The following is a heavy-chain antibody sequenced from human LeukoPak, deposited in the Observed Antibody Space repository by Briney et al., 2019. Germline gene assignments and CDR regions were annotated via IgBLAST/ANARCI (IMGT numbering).Heavy chain of an antibody. J-gene: IGHJ4*02. Sequence: GGSLRLSCAASGFTFSSYAMSWVRQAPGKGLEWVSAISGSGGSTYYADSVKGRFTISRDNSKNTLCLQMNSLRAEGTAVYYCAKYGGYDWRPTDYWGQGTLVTVSS. D-gene: IGHD5-12*01. CDR2: ISGSGGST. CDR1: GFTFSSYA. V-gene: IGHV3-23*01. CDR3: AKYGGYDWRPTDY.